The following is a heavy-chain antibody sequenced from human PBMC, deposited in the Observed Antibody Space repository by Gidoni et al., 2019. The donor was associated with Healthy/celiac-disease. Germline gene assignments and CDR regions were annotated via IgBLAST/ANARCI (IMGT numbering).Heavy chain of an antibody. CDR2: ISSSSSYI. CDR3: ARDSGGYCSSTSCSNWFDP. Sequence: EVQLVESGGGLVKHGGSLRLSCAASGFTFSSYSMNWVRQAPGKWLEWVSSISSSSSYIYYADSVKGRFTISRDNAKNSLYLQMNSLRAEDTAVYYCARDSGGYCSSTSCSNWFDPWGQGTLVTVSS. V-gene: IGHV3-21*01. CDR1: GFTFSSYS. D-gene: IGHD2-2*01. J-gene: IGHJ5*02.